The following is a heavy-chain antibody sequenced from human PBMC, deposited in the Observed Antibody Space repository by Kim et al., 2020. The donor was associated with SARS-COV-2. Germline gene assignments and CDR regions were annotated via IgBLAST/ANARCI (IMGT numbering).Heavy chain of an antibody. D-gene: IGHD6-13*01. V-gene: IGHV2-5*01. CDR3: AHISSSWYGRAIDY. J-gene: IGHJ4*02. Sequence: YSPSLKSRITITKDTSKNQVVLTMTNMDPVDTATYYCAHISSSWYGRAIDYWGQGTLVTVSS.